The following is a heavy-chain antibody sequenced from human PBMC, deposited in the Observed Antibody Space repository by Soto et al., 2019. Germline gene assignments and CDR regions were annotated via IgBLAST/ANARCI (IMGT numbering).Heavy chain of an antibody. J-gene: IGHJ4*02. CDR2: INTANDNR. V-gene: IGHV1-3*04. CDR3: ARGSSWAYFDY. Sequence: QVQLVQSGAEVKKPGASVKVSCKASGYTFTSYAIHWVRQAPGQRLEWMGWINTANDNRKYSQDFQGRVTITRDTSASIVYMELSSLSSEDTALYYCARGSSWAYFDYWGQGTLVTVSS. D-gene: IGHD6-13*01. CDR1: GYTFTSYA.